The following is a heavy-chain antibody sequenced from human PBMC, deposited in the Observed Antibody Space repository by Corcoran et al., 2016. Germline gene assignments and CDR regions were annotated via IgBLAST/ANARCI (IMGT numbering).Heavy chain of an antibody. CDR3: ARDAYYYDSSGPTPFDY. V-gene: IGHV3-21*01. Sequence: EVQLVESGGGLVKPGGSLRLSCAASGFTFSSYSMNWVRQAPGKGLEWVSSISSSSSYIYYADSVKGRFTISRDNAKNSLYLQMNSLRAEDTAVYYCARDAYYYDSSGPTPFDYWGQGTLVTVSS. CDR1: GFTFSSYS. J-gene: IGHJ4*02. CDR2: ISSSSSYI. D-gene: IGHD3-22*01.